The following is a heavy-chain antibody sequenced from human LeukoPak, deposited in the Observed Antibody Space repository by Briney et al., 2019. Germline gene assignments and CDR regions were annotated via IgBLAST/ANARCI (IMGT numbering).Heavy chain of an antibody. Sequence: ASVKVSCKVSGYTLTELSMHWVRQAPGKGLEWMGGFDPEDGETIYAQKFQGRVTMTEDTSTDTAYMEVSSLRSEDTAVYYCATYPRPAYCSSTSCYQWGQGALVAVSS. CDR1: GYTLTELS. D-gene: IGHD2-2*01. CDR2: FDPEDGET. V-gene: IGHV1-24*01. CDR3: ATYPRPAYCSSTSCYQ. J-gene: IGHJ4*02.